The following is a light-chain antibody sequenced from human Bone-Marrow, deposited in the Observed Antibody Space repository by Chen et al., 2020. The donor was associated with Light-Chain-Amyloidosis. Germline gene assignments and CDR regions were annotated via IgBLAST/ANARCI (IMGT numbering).Light chain of an antibody. J-gene: IGKJ4*01. Sequence: DIQLTQSPSFLSASVGDRVTITCRATQAISSYLAWYQQKPGKAPELLIYAAPTLQSDVPSRFSGSGSGPEFTLTIHSLQPEDFATYYCQQLASYPLTFGGGTKVEI. CDR3: QQLASYPLT. V-gene: IGKV1-9*01. CDR1: QAISSY. CDR2: AAP.